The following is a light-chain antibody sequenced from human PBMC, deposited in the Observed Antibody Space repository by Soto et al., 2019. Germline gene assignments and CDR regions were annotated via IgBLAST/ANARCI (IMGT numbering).Light chain of an antibody. CDR1: QSLLFSAVNKNC. CDR3: QQYSVSPPT. CDR2: WAS. Sequence: LMTQTPDSLAVSLGERATFNCKSSQSLLFSAVNKNCLAWYQQKPGQPPKLLIYWASTRESGVPARFSGSGSGTDFTLTITSLQAEDVAVYYCQQYSVSPPTFGQGTKVDI. V-gene: IGKV4-1*01. J-gene: IGKJ1*01.